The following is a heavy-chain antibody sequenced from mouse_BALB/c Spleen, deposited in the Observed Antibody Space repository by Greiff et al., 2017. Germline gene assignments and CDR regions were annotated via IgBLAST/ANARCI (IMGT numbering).Heavy chain of an antibody. CDR3: ARYGNSYYFDY. J-gene: IGHJ2*01. D-gene: IGHD2-10*02. Sequence: VQLQQSGPGLVKPSQSLSLTCTVTGYSITSDYAWNWIRQFPGNKLEWMGYISYSGSTSYNPSLKSRISITRDTSKNQFFLQLNSVTTEDTATYYCARYGNSYYFDYWGQGTTLTVSS. V-gene: IGHV3-2*02. CDR2: ISYSGST. CDR1: GYSITSDYA.